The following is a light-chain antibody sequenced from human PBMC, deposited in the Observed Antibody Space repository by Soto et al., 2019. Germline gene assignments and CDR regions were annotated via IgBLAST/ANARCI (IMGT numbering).Light chain of an antibody. Sequence: EIVLTQSPGTLSLSPGERATLSCRASQAIRTYYLAWYQQKPGQAPRLLIFGASSRATGIPDRFSGSGSGTDFTLTISRLEPEDFAVYYCQQYSNSLFTFGPGTKVDIK. CDR3: QQYSNSLFT. V-gene: IGKV3-20*01. J-gene: IGKJ3*01. CDR1: QAIRTYY. CDR2: GAS.